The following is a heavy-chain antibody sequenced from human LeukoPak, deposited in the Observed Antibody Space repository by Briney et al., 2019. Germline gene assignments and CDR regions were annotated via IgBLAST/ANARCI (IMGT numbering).Heavy chain of an antibody. Sequence: GGSLRLSCAASGFTFSSYSMNWVRQAPGKGLEWVSSISSSSSYIYYADSVKGRFTISRDNARNSMYLQMNSLRAEDTGVYYCARDGPTNSMDVWGQGTTVTVSS. CDR2: ISSSSSYI. D-gene: IGHD1-7*01. CDR1: GFTFSSYS. V-gene: IGHV3-21*01. CDR3: ARDGPTNSMDV. J-gene: IGHJ6*02.